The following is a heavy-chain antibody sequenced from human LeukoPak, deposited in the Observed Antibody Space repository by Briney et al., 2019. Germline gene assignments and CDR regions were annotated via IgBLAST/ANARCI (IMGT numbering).Heavy chain of an antibody. CDR2: IHASGST. Sequence: SETLSLTCTVSGGSIGTYNWNWIRQPAGEGLQWIGRIHASGSTNYSPSLKSRGTMSIDPSKNQFSLMLRSVTAADTAVYYCAREGYRSTWYFDYWGQGTLVTVSS. J-gene: IGHJ4*02. D-gene: IGHD6-13*01. CDR3: AREGYRSTWYFDY. CDR1: GGSIGTYN. V-gene: IGHV4-4*07.